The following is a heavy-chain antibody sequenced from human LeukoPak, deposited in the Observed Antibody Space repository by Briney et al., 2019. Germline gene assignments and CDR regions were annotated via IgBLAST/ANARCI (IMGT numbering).Heavy chain of an antibody. J-gene: IGHJ4*02. V-gene: IGHV4-34*01. CDR1: GGSFSGYY. CDR3: ARGATVTTRFDY. D-gene: IGHD4-17*01. Sequence: SETLSLTCAVYGGSFSGYYWSWIRQPPGKGLEWIGEINHSGSTSYNPSLKSRVTISVDTSKNQFSLKLSSVTAADTAVYYCARGATVTTRFDYWGQGTLVTVSS. CDR2: INHSGST.